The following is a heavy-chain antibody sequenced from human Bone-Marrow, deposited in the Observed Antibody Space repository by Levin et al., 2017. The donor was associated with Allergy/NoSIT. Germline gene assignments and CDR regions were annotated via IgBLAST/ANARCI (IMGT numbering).Heavy chain of an antibody. D-gene: IGHD6-13*01. Sequence: GGSLRLSCAASGFTVSSNYMSWVRQAPGKGLEWVSLIYSGGSTYYADSVKGRFTISRDNSKNTLYLQMNSLRAEDTAVYYCARDSRIVAAGRRDYYYGMDVWGQGTTVTVSS. J-gene: IGHJ6*02. CDR3: ARDSRIVAAGRRDYYYGMDV. CDR2: IYSGGST. V-gene: IGHV3-53*01. CDR1: GFTVSSNY.